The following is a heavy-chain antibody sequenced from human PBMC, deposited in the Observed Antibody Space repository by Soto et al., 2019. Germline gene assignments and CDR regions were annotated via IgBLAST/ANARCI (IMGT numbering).Heavy chain of an antibody. CDR2: IVVGSGNT. Sequence: QMQLVQSGPEVKKPGTSVKVSCKVSGFTFITSTVQWVRQARGQPLEWIGWIVVGSGNTIYAQKFQERVTFTRDESTSTAYMALSSLRSEDTGVYYCAAGDYHDTSGYSSDYWGQGTRVTVSS. J-gene: IGHJ4*02. CDR1: GFTFITST. V-gene: IGHV1-58*01. D-gene: IGHD3-3*01. CDR3: AAGDYHDTSGYSSDY.